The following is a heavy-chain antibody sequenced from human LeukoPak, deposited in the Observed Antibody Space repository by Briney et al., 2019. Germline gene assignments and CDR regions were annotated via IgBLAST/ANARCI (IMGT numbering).Heavy chain of an antibody. CDR1: GFTFDDYA. CDR3: ARDLREFGWHHVDY. Sequence: PGRSLRLSCAASGFTFDDYAMHWVRHAPGKGLEWVSGISWNSGSIGYADSVKGRFTISRDNAKNSLYLQMNSLRPEDTAVYYCARDLREFGWHHVDYWGQGTLVTVSS. CDR2: ISWNSGSI. V-gene: IGHV3-9*01. D-gene: IGHD3-16*01. J-gene: IGHJ4*02.